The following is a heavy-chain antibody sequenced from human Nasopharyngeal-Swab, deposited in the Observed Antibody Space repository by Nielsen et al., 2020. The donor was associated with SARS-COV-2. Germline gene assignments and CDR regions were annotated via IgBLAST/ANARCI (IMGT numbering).Heavy chain of an antibody. CDR3: ARDLDSSSWYPYYFDY. V-gene: IGHV6-1*01. D-gene: IGHD6-13*01. J-gene: IGHJ4*02. CDR2: TYYRSKWYN. Sequence: WIRQPPSRGLEWLGRTYYRSKWYNDYAVSVKSRITINPDTSKNQFSLQLNSVTPEDTAVYYCARDLDSSSWYPYYFDYWGQGTLVTVSS.